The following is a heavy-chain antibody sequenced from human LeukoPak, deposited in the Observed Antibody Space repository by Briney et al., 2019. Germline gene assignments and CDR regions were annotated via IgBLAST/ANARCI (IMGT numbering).Heavy chain of an antibody. V-gene: IGHV4-39*07. CDR3: ARVREKYSSGWYRFLDY. CDR2: IYYSGST. Sequence: PSETLSLTCTASGGSISSSSYYWGWIRQPPGKGLEWIGSIYYSGSTYYNPSLKSRVTISVDTSKNQFSLKLSSVTAADTAVYYCARVREKYSSGWYRFLDYWGQGTLVTVSS. J-gene: IGHJ4*02. CDR1: GGSISSSSYY. D-gene: IGHD6-19*01.